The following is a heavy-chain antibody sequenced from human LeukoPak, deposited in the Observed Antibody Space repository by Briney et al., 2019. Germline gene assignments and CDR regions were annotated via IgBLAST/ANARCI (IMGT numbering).Heavy chain of an antibody. V-gene: IGHV3-23*01. J-gene: IGHJ4*02. CDR1: GFTFSSYA. D-gene: IGHD1-26*01. CDR2: ISGSGGST. CDR3: AKDPYSGSYFDY. Sequence: GGSLRLSCAASGFTFSSYAMSWVRQAPGKGLEWVSAISGSGGSTYYADSVKGRFTISRDNSKNTLYLQMNSPRAEDTAVYYCAKDPYSGSYFDYWGQGTLVTVSS.